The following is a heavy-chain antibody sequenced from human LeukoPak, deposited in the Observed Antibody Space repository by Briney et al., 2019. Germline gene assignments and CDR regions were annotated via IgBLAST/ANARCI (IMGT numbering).Heavy chain of an antibody. Sequence: SETLSLTCTVSGGSISSSSYYWGWIRQPPGKGLEWIGSIYYSGSTYYNPSLESRVTISVDTSKNQFSLKLSSVTAADTAVYYCARVLYDFWSGYWPYWGQGTLVTVSS. J-gene: IGHJ4*02. CDR2: IYYSGST. V-gene: IGHV4-39*07. CDR1: GGSISSSSYY. CDR3: ARVLYDFWSGYWPY. D-gene: IGHD3-3*01.